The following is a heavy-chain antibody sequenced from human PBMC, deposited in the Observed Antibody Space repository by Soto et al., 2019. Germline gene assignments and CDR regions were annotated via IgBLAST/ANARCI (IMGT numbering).Heavy chain of an antibody. J-gene: IGHJ5*02. Sequence: SLRLSCEASGFLFSSYWMSWVRQAPGQGLEWVANIKQDGSEIHYVESVEGRFTIFRDNARRSLFLQMSSLRAEDTAVYFCATYSGSYFPVGHDRWGQGTLVVVSS. D-gene: IGHD3-10*01. CDR3: ATYSGSYFPVGHDR. CDR1: GFLFSSYW. CDR2: IKQDGSEI. V-gene: IGHV3-7*01.